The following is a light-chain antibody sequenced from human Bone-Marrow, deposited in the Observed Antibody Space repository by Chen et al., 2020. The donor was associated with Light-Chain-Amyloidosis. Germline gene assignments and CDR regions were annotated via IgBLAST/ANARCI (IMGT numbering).Light chain of an antibody. J-gene: IGLJ2*01. CDR2: RDT. CDR1: DLPTKY. CDR3: QSADSSGTYDVI. Sequence: SYELTQPPSVSVSPGQTARITCSGDDLPTKYAYWYQQKPGQAPVLVIHRDTERPSGISELFSGSSSGTKATLTISGVQAEDEADYHCQSADSSGTYDVIFGGGTKLTVL. V-gene: IGLV3-25*03.